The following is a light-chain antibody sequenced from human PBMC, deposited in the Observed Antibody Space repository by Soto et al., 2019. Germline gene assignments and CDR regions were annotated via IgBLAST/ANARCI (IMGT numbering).Light chain of an antibody. CDR1: QDISNY. J-gene: IGKJ4*01. CDR2: AAS. CDR3: QHSYDTPLT. Sequence: DIQMTQSPSSLSASVGDRVTITCQASQDISNYLNWYQQKPGKAPKLLIYAASSLQSGVPSRFSGSGSGTDFTLTISSLQPEDFATYYCQHSYDTPLTFGGGTKVDIK. V-gene: IGKV1-39*01.